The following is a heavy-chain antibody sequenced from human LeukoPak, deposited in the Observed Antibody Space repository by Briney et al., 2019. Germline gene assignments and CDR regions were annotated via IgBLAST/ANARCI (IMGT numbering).Heavy chain of an antibody. J-gene: IGHJ3*02. Sequence: GGSLRLSCAASGFTFSSYAMSWVRQAPGKGLEWVSAISDSGGSTYYADSVKGRFTISRDNSKNTLYLQMNSLRAEDTAVYYCAKGSLVVRGVVEADDAFDIWGQGAMVTVSS. CDR3: AKGSLVVRGVVEADDAFDI. D-gene: IGHD3-10*01. CDR2: ISDSGGST. V-gene: IGHV3-23*01. CDR1: GFTFSSYA.